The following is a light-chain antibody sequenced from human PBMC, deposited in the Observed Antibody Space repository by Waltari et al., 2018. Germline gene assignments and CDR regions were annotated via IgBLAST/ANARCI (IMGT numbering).Light chain of an antibody. CDR2: DVS. CDR3: SSYTSSSTLVL. Sequence: YQQNPGIAPKLMIYDVSKRPSGVSNRFSGSKSGNTASLAISWRQAEDEADYYCSSYTSSSTLVLFGGGTKLTVL. J-gene: IGLJ2*01. V-gene: IGLV2-14*04.